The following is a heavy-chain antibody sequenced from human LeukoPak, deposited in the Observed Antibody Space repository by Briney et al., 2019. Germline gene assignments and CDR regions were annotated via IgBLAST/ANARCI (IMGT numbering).Heavy chain of an antibody. Sequence: GASVKVSCKASGGTFSSYAISWVRQAPGHGLEWMGISNPSGDSTNYAQKFQGRVTMTRDTSTSTVYMELSSLRSEDTAVYYCARGKPADIVVVPAAPGYYYYYMDVWGKGTXVXVSS. CDR3: ARGKPADIVVVPAAPGYYYYYMDV. D-gene: IGHD2-2*01. CDR2: SNPSGDST. V-gene: IGHV1-46*01. CDR1: GGTFSSYA. J-gene: IGHJ6*03.